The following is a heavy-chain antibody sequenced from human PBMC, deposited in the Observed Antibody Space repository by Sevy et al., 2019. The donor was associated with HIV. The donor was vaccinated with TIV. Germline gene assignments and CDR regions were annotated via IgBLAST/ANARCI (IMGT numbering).Heavy chain of an antibody. D-gene: IGHD2-15*01. J-gene: IGHJ6*02. CDR1: GFTFSNYG. CDR3: AKGDRTFYGLDV. V-gene: IGHV3-33*03. Sequence: GGSLRLSCAASGFTFSNYGMHWVRQAPGKGLEWVAVIWNDRSNEHYADSVKGRFTISRDKSKNTLYLQMNSLTAEDTAVYFCAKGDRTFYGLDVWGQGTTVTVSS. CDR2: IWNDRSNE.